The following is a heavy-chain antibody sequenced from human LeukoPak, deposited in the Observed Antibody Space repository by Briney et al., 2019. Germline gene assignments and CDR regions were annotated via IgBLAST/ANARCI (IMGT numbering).Heavy chain of an antibody. V-gene: IGHV3-48*01. Sequence: SGGSLRLSCAASGFTFSSYSMNWVRQAPGKGLEWVSCISSSSSTIYYADSVKGRFTISRDNSKNSLYLQMNSLRAEDTAVYYCARVLLGYWNYMDVWGKGTTVTVSS. CDR1: GFTFSSYS. J-gene: IGHJ6*03. CDR3: ARVLLGYWNYMDV. CDR2: ISSSSSTI. D-gene: IGHD2-15*01.